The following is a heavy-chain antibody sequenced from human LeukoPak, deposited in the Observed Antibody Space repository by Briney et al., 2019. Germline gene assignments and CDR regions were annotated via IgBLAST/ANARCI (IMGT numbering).Heavy chain of an antibody. J-gene: IGHJ4*02. Sequence: GGPLTLFCIASGFIFSSYSMNWVRKAPGKGLEWVSYISSSSETVYFADSVKGRFTISRDNAKNSLYLQMNSLRDEDTAVYYCARSLYYDSGGPDYWGQGTLVTVSS. V-gene: IGHV3-48*02. CDR2: ISSSSETV. CDR1: GFIFSSYS. D-gene: IGHD3-22*01. CDR3: ARSLYYDSGGPDY.